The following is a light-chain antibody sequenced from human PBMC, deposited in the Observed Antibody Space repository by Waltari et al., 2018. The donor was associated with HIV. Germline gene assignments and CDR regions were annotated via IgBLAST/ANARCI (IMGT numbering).Light chain of an antibody. CDR3: QQSYSTPRT. Sequence: DIQMTQSTSSLSASVGDRVTITCRASQSISSYLNWYHQKSGKAPRLLIYAASSLQSGVPSRFSGSGSGTDFTVTISSLQPEDFATYYCQQSYSTPRTFGQGTKVEIK. CDR1: QSISSY. CDR2: AAS. J-gene: IGKJ1*01. V-gene: IGKV1-39*01.